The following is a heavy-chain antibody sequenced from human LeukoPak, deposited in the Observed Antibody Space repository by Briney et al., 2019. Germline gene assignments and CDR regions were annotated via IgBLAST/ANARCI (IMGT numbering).Heavy chain of an antibody. V-gene: IGHV1-18*01. Sequence: ASVKVSCKASGYTFTSYGISWVRQAPGQGLEWMGWISAYNGNTNYAQKLQGRVTMTTDTSTSTAYMEPRSLRSDDTAVYYCAGIVPAAKGGYYFDYWGQGTLVTVSS. J-gene: IGHJ4*02. CDR2: ISAYNGNT. CDR3: AGIVPAAKGGYYFDY. D-gene: IGHD2-2*01. CDR1: GYTFTSYG.